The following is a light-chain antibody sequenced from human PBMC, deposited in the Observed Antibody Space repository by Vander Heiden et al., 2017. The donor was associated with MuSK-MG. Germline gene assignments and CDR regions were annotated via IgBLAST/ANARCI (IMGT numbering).Light chain of an antibody. Sequence: EIVLTQSPATLSLSPGERATLSCRASQSVSSYLAWYQQKPGQAPRLLIYDASNRATGIPARFRCSGSGTDFTLTISSLGPEDFAVYCCQQRSNWLFGQGTRLEIK. CDR1: QSVSSY. CDR2: DAS. V-gene: IGKV3-11*01. J-gene: IGKJ5*01. CDR3: QQRSNWL.